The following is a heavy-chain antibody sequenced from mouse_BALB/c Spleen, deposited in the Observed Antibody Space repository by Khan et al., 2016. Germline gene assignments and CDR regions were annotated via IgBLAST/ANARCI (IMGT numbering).Heavy chain of an antibody. CDR3: NAIYYGSDVYFDY. CDR2: IDPENGDT. CDR1: VFNIKDYY. J-gene: IGHJ2*01. Sequence: VQLQQSGAELVRPGASVKLSCTASVFNIKDYYMHWVKQRPEQGLEWIGWIDPENGDTEYAPKFQGKATMTADTSSNAAYLQFSSLTSEDSAVYYCNAIYYGSDVYFDYWGQGTTLTVSS. D-gene: IGHD1-1*01. V-gene: IGHV14-4*02.